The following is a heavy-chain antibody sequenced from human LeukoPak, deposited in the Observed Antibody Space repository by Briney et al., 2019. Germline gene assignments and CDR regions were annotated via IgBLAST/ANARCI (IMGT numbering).Heavy chain of an antibody. J-gene: IGHJ6*02. Sequence: SETLSLTCAVYGGSFSGYYWSWIRQPPGKGLEGIGEITHSGSTTYNPSLKSRVTISVDTSKTQFSLKLSSVTAADTAVYYCARVVLLHYCGMDVWGQGTTVTVSS. CDR2: ITHSGST. V-gene: IGHV4-34*01. CDR1: GGSFSGYY. CDR3: ARVVLLHYCGMDV. D-gene: IGHD2/OR15-2a*01.